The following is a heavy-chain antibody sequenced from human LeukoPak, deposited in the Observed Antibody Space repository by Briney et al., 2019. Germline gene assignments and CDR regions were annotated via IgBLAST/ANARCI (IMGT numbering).Heavy chain of an antibody. V-gene: IGHV1-69*05. CDR3: AVDTAMGLYFDY. D-gene: IGHD5-18*01. CDR2: IIPIFGTA. Sequence: GASVKVSCKASGGTFSSYAISWVRQAPGQGLEWMGRIIPIFGTASYAQKFQGRVTITTDESTSTAYMELSSLRSEDTAVYYCAVDTAMGLYFDYWGQGTLVTVSS. CDR1: GGTFSSYA. J-gene: IGHJ4*02.